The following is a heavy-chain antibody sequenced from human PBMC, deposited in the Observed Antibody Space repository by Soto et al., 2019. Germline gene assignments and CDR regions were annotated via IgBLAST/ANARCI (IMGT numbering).Heavy chain of an antibody. Sequence: SVKVSCKDSGGLFSSFAISWVRQAPGQGLEWLGGIIPVFGTTNYAEKFQGRVTITADESTNTAYMELSSLTSGDTATYYCGRGGGPYVWFNEFWGQGTLVTVSS. J-gene: IGHJ4*02. D-gene: IGHD3-16*01. CDR3: GRGGGPYVWFNEF. CDR2: IIPVFGTT. V-gene: IGHV1-69*13. CDR1: GGLFSSFA.